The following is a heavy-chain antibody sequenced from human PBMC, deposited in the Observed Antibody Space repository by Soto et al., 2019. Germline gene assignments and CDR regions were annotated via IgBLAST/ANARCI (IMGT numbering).Heavy chain of an antibody. J-gene: IGHJ5*01. CDR1: GFTADDYA. CDR3: ARVMKCGAITPNYAVDS. V-gene: IGHV3-9*02. CDR2: ISSNCGTI. Sequence: EVQLVESGGGLVQPGRSLRLSCVASGFTADDYAMHWVRQAPGKGLEWVSGISSNCGTIDYADSVKGRFTISRDNAKNSLFMQMNSLRPEDTSLYYCARVMKCGAITPNYAVDSWGHGTLVTVSS. D-gene: IGHD3-16*01.